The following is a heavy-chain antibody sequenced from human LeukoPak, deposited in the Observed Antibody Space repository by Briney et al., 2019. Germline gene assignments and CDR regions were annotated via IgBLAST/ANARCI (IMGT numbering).Heavy chain of an antibody. V-gene: IGHV3-7*04. D-gene: IGHD5-12*01. CDR1: GFTFSNYW. CDR2: INQDGSDK. Sequence: PGGSLRLSCAASGFTFSNYWMSWVRQAPGKGLEWVAKINQDGSDKYHGDSLEGRFTISRDNAQNSLYLKMNSLRAEDTALYYCARYGAYDFNYWGQGTLVTVSS. J-gene: IGHJ4*02. CDR3: ARYGAYDFNY.